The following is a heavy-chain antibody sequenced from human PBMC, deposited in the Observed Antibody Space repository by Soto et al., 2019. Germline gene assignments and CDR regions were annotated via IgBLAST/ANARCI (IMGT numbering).Heavy chain of an antibody. V-gene: IGHV4-34*01. Sequence: SETLSLTCDVYGGSFSAYYWSWIRQPPGKGLEWIGEISHNGATNYKSSLKSRVAISLDMSKSQFSLKLTSLTAADTAVYYCARPLDSGRAFDIWGPGTLVTVSS. CDR2: ISHNGAT. CDR1: GGSFSAYY. J-gene: IGHJ3*02. CDR3: ARPLDSGRAFDI. D-gene: IGHD4-17*01.